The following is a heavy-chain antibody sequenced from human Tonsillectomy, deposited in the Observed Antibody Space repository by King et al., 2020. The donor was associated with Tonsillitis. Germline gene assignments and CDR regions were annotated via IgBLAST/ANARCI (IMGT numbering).Heavy chain of an antibody. Sequence: QLQESGPGLVKPSGTLSLTCAVSGGSISSSNWWSWVRQPPGKGLEWIGEIYHSGSTNYNPSLKSRVTISVDKSKNQFSLKLSSVTAADTAVYYCARDRGVRYKQWLVDGLDYWGQGTLVTVSS. J-gene: IGHJ4*02. CDR1: GGSISSSNW. CDR2: IYHSGST. D-gene: IGHD6-19*01. CDR3: ARDRGVRYKQWLVDGLDY. V-gene: IGHV4-4*02.